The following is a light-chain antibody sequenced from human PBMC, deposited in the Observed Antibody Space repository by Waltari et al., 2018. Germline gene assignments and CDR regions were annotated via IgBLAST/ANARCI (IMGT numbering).Light chain of an antibody. CDR1: QSLFYNSNNKDY. CDR2: LAS. CDR3: QQFYSRPWT. Sequence: DIVLTQSPDSLAGSLGERATISCKSSQSLFYNSNNKDYVAWYQQKPGQPPLLLMSLASTRESGVPDRFSGSGSGTDFTLTISGLQAEDVALYYCQQFYSRPWTFGQGTKVQI. V-gene: IGKV4-1*01. J-gene: IGKJ1*01.